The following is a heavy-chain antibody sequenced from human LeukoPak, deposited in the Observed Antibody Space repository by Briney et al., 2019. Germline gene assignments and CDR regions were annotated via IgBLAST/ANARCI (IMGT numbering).Heavy chain of an antibody. D-gene: IGHD1-26*01. V-gene: IGHV4-59*12. CDR2: IKHGGST. Sequence: SETLSLTCTVSGGSISSYYWSWIRQPPGKGLEWIGEIKHGGSTNYNPSLKSRVTISVDRSKNQFSLKVNSVTAADTAVYYCARDGGSYRDFEYWGQGTLVTVSS. CDR1: GGSISSYY. J-gene: IGHJ4*02. CDR3: ARDGGSYRDFEY.